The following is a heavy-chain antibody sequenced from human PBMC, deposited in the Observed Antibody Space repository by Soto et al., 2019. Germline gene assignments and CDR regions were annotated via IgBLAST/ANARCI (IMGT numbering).Heavy chain of an antibody. J-gene: IGHJ4*02. CDR1: GFSFSNKA. CDR3: AKENGFQFIYLGASGFDY. CDR2: ISGNGVST. V-gene: IGHV3-23*01. D-gene: IGHD2-21*01. Sequence: EVLLLESGGGLVQPGGSLRLSCAASGFSFSNKAMSWVRQAPGKGLEWVSIISGNGVSTYYTDSLKGRFTISRDNSKNMVYLEMNSLRVEDTAVYYCAKENGFQFIYLGASGFDYWGQGSLVSVSS.